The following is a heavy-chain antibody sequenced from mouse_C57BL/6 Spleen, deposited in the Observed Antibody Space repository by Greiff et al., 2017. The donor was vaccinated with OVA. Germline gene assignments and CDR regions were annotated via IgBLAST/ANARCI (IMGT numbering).Heavy chain of an antibody. Sequence: VQLQQSGPELVKPGASVKIPCKASGYTFTDYNMDWVKQSHGKSLEWIGDINPNNGGTIYNQKFKGKATLTVDKSSSTAYMELRSLTSEDTAVYYCARRLYGSSYGYAMDYWGQGTSVTVSA. CDR2: INPNNGGT. CDR1: GYTFTDYN. V-gene: IGHV1-18*01. CDR3: ARRLYGSSYGYAMDY. J-gene: IGHJ4*01. D-gene: IGHD1-1*01.